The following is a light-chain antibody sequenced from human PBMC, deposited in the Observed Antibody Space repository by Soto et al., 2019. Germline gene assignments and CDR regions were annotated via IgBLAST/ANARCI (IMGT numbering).Light chain of an antibody. J-gene: IGKJ3*01. CDR3: QQYYSYPV. CDR2: AAS. V-gene: IGKV1-17*01. CDR1: QGIRND. Sequence: DIQMTQSPSSLSAAVGDRFTITCRASQGIRNDLGWYQQKPGKAPKRLIYAASSLQSGVPSRFSGSGSGTDFTLTISCLQSEDFATYYCQQYYSYPVFGPGTKVDI.